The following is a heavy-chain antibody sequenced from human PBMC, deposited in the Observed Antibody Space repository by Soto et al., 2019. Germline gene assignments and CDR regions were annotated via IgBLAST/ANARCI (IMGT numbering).Heavy chain of an antibody. CDR2: INAGNGNT. CDR1: GYTFTTYA. D-gene: IGHD3-22*01. CDR3: ARDQGYFDSGGYYFP. V-gene: IGHV1-3*01. Sequence: ASVKVSCKASGYTFTTYALHWVRQAPGQRLEWMGWINAGNGNTKYSQKFQARVTITRDTSASTTYMKLSSLTSENTAVYYCARDQGYFDSGGYYFPWGQGTLVTVSS. J-gene: IGHJ5*02.